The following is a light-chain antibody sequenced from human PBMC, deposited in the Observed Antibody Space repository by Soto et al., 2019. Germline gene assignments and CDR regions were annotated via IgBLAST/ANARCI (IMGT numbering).Light chain of an antibody. CDR2: EGS. J-gene: IGLJ1*01. CDR1: RSDIGDSNF. Sequence: VLTQPASVSGSPGQSVTISCTGPRSDIGDSNFISWYQHSPGKAPKFILYEGSKRPSRVSNRFSGSKSGNTASLTISGLQDEEQAYYYCCSYAGSSYYVFGSGTKVTV. V-gene: IGLV2-23*01. CDR3: CSYAGSSYYV.